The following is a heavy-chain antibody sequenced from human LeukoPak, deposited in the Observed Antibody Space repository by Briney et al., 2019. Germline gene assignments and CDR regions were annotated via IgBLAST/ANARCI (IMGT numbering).Heavy chain of an antibody. CDR1: GYSFTSYW. V-gene: IGHV5-51*01. D-gene: IGHD6-13*01. CDR3: ARQGGISSWSNDY. CDR2: IYPGDSDT. Sequence: GESLKISCKGSGYSFTSYWIGWVRQKPGEGLEWMGIIYPGDSDTTYSPSFQGQVTMSADKSITTAYLQWTSLKASDTAIYYCARQGGISSWSNDYWGQGTLVTVSS. J-gene: IGHJ4*02.